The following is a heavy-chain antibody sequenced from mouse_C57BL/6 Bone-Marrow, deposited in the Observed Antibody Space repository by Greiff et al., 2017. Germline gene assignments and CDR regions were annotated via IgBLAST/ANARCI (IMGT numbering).Heavy chain of an antibody. J-gene: IGHJ3*01. D-gene: IGHD2-3*01. CDR3: ARNEGYYWVAY. CDR2: IWSGGRT. V-gene: IGHV2-2*01. CDR1: GFSLPCYG. Sequence: QVQLKQSGPGLVQPSQSLSITCTVSGFSLPCYGVPWVRQSPGKGLEWLGVIWSGGRTDYHAAFISSLSIRTDKSKSQDLLKRSSLKAEDTAIYYCARNEGYYWVAYWGQGTLVTVSA.